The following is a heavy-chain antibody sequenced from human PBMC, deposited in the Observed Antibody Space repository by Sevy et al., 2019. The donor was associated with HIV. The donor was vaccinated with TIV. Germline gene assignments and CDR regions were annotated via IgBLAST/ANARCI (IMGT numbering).Heavy chain of an antibody. CDR2: ISSSSSYI. V-gene: IGHV3-21*01. Sequence: GGSLRLSCTASGFTFSSYAMSWVRQAPGKGLEWVSAISSSSSYIYYADSVKGRFTISRDNAKNSLYLQMNSLRAEDTAVYYCAREELYGDYGSDYWGQGTLVTVSS. J-gene: IGHJ4*02. CDR1: GFTFSSYA. D-gene: IGHD4-17*01. CDR3: AREELYGDYGSDY.